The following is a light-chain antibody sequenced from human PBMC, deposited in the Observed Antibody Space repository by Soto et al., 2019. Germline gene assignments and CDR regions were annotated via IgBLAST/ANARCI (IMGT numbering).Light chain of an antibody. CDR2: AAS. Sequence: DIVLTQSPAILSLSPGERATISCRASQSVSSYLTWYQQKPGLAPSLLIYAASNRDTGIPARFSGSGSGTDFTLTISSLEPEDSAVYYCQQRSDWPITSGGGTKVEIK. CDR1: QSVSSY. CDR3: QQRSDWPIT. V-gene: IGKV3-11*01. J-gene: IGKJ4*01.